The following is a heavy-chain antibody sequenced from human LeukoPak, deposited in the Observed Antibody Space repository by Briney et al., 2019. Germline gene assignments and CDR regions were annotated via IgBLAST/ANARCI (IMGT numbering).Heavy chain of an antibody. CDR1: GFTFSSYG. J-gene: IGHJ4*02. CDR2: IRYDGSNK. CDR3: AKVDPPPRIAVAGPTIRFDY. D-gene: IGHD6-19*01. V-gene: IGHV3-30*02. Sequence: GGSLRLSCAASGFTFSSYGMHWVRQAPGKGLEWVAFIRYDGSNKYYADSVKGRFTISRDNSKNTLYLQMNSLRAEDTAVYYCAKVDPPPRIAVAGPTIRFDYWGQGTLVTVSS.